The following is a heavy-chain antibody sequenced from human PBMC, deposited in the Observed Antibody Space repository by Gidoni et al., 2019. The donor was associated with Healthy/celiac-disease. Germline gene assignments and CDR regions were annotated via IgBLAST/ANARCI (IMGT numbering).Heavy chain of an antibody. CDR2: IKQDGSEK. J-gene: IGHJ4*02. CDR3: ASSLLWFGEFPDFGY. D-gene: IGHD3-10*01. CDR1: GFTFSSYW. V-gene: IGHV3-7*02. Sequence: EVQLVESGGGLVQPGGSLSLSGAASGFTFSSYWMSWVRQAPGKGLEWVANIKQDGSEKYYVDSVKGRFTISRDNAKNSLYLQMNSLRAEDTAVYYCASSLLWFGEFPDFGYWGQGTLVTVSS.